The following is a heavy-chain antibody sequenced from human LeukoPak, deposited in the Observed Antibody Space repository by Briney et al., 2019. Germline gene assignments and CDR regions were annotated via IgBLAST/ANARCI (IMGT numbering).Heavy chain of an antibody. CDR3: AKKTHGSGYHPFDY. V-gene: IGHV3-23*01. CDR1: GITFNSQT. CDR2: ISGTSGST. J-gene: IGHJ4*02. D-gene: IGHD3-22*01. Sequence: GGSLRLSCAASGITFNSQTMSWVRQAPGKGLEWVSTISGTSGSTNYADSVKGRFTISRDTSKNTLFLQMNSLRAEDTAIYYCAKKTHGSGYHPFDYWGQGTLVTVSS.